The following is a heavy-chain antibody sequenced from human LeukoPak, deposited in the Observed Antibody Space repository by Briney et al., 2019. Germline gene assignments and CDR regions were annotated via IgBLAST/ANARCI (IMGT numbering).Heavy chain of an antibody. CDR1: GGSISSYY. CDR2: IYYSGST. J-gene: IGHJ4*02. V-gene: IGHV4-59*01. Sequence: SETLSLTCTVSGGSISSYYWSWIRQPPGKGLEWIGYIYYSGSTNYNPSLKSRVTISVDTSKNQFSLKLSSVTAADTAVYYCAREGALAMVYFGYWGQGTLVTVSS. CDR3: AREGALAMVYFGY. D-gene: IGHD5-18*01.